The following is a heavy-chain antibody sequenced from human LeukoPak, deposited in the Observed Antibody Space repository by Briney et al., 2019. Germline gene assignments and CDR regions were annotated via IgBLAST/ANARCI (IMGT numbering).Heavy chain of an antibody. J-gene: IGHJ4*02. CDR3: ARALMEGKLGYFDY. V-gene: IGHV3-74*01. CDR2: ITSDGSRA. CDR1: GFTFSSYW. D-gene: IGHD6-6*01. Sequence: GGSLRLSCAASGFTFSSYWMHWVRQAPGKGLGWVSLITSDGSRANYADSVKGRFTISRDNSKNTLYLQMNSLRAEDTAVYYCARALMEGKLGYFDYWGQGTLVTVSS.